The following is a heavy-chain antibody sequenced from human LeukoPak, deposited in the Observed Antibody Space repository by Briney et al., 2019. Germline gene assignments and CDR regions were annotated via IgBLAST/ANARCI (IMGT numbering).Heavy chain of an antibody. CDR3: ARARLRWPPYYYYYYMDA. V-gene: IGHV4-30-4*07. CDR2: IYYSGST. Sequence: SETLSLTCAVSGGSISSGGYSWSWIRQPPGKGLEWIGYIYYSGSTYYNPSLKSRVTISVDTSKNQFSLKLSSVTAADTAVYYCARARLRWPPYYYYYYMDAWGKGTTVTVSS. J-gene: IGHJ6*03. D-gene: IGHD4-23*01. CDR1: GGSISSGGYS.